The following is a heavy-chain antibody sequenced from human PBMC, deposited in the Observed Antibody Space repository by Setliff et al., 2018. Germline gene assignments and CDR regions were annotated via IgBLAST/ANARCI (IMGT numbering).Heavy chain of an antibody. CDR2: INHSGST. Sequence: SETLSLTCAAYGGTFSDYYWTWIRQPPGKGLEWVGEINHSGSTKYNPSLKSRVTISVDTSKSQFSLKLSSMTAADTALYYCARNPDFLQYSFDLWGRGTLVTVSS. CDR3: ARNPDFLQYSFDL. CDR1: GGTFSDYY. J-gene: IGHJ2*01. V-gene: IGHV4-34*01. D-gene: IGHD5-12*01.